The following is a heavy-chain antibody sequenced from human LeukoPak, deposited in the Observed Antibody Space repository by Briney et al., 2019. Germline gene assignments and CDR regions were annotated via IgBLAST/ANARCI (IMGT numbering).Heavy chain of an antibody. CDR3: ARLRRDGYNELLDY. Sequence: PSETLSLTCTVSGGSVDGYYWSWIRQPPGKGLEWIGYIHYSGNTNHNPSLKSRVTISVDTSKSHFTLRLFSVTAADTAVYYCARLRRDGYNELLDYWGQGTLVTVPS. D-gene: IGHD5-24*01. V-gene: IGHV4-59*02. CDR2: IHYSGNT. CDR1: GGSVDGYY. J-gene: IGHJ4*02.